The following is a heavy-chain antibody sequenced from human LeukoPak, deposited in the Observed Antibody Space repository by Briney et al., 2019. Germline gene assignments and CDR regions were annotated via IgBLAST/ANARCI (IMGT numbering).Heavy chain of an antibody. V-gene: IGHV3-21*01. Sequence: GGSLRLSCAASGFTFSSYSMNWVRQAPGRGLEWVSSISSSSSYIYYADSVKGRFTISRDNAKNSLYLQMNSLRAEDTAVYYCARGKWGYYYDSSGYYYGFDYWGQGTLVTVSS. CDR2: ISSSSSYI. CDR1: GFTFSSYS. J-gene: IGHJ4*02. CDR3: ARGKWGYYYDSSGYYYGFDY. D-gene: IGHD3-22*01.